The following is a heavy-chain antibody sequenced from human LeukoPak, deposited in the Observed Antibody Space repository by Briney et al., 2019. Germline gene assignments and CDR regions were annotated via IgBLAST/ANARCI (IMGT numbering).Heavy chain of an antibody. J-gene: IGHJ4*01. D-gene: IGHD3-3*01. Sequence: GGSLRLSCAASGFTFSSYAMSWVRQAPGKGLEWVSAISGSGGSTYYADSVKGRFTISRDNAKNSLYLQMNNLRAEDTAIYFCARRFLDYWGHGTLVTVSS. CDR2: ISGSGGST. CDR1: GFTFSSYA. CDR3: ARRFLDY. V-gene: IGHV3-23*01.